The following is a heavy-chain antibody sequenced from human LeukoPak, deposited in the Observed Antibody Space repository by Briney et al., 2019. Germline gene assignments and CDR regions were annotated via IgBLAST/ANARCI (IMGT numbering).Heavy chain of an antibody. J-gene: IGHJ4*02. CDR3: ASQYCSGGSCYLDY. CDR2: IYYSGST. Sequence: SETLSLTCTVSGGSISSYYWSWIRQPPGKGLEWIGYIYYSGSTNYNPSLKSRVTISVDTSKNQFTLKLSSVTAADTAVYYCASQYCSGGSCYLDYWGQGTLVTVSS. CDR1: GGSISSYY. D-gene: IGHD2-15*01. V-gene: IGHV4-59*01.